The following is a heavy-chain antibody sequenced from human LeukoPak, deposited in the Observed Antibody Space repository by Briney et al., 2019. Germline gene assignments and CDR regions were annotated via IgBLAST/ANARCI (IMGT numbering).Heavy chain of an antibody. V-gene: IGHV1-18*01. CDR1: GYTFTSYG. Sequence: GASVKVSCKASGYTFTSYGISWVRQAPGQGLEWMGWISAYNGNTNYAQKLQGRVTMTTDTSTSTAYMELRSLRSDDTAVYYCAREAYSSSWYWDYYYGMDVWGQGTTVTVSS. CDR2: ISAYNGNT. CDR3: AREAYSSSWYWDYYYGMDV. J-gene: IGHJ6*02. D-gene: IGHD6-13*01.